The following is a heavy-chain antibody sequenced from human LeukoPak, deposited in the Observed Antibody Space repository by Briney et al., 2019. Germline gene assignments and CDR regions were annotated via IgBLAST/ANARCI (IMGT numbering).Heavy chain of an antibody. J-gene: IGHJ6*03. CDR3: ARAACGGDCYYAYYYYMDV. CDR1: GYTFTGHC. V-gene: IGHV1-2*02. D-gene: IGHD2-21*02. CDR2: INPNSGGT. Sequence: ASVKVSCKASGYTFTGHCMHWVRQAPGQGLEWMGWINPNSGGTNYAQKFQGRVTMTRDTSISTAYMELSRLRSDDTAVYYCARAACGGDCYYAYYYYMDVWGKGTTVTVSS.